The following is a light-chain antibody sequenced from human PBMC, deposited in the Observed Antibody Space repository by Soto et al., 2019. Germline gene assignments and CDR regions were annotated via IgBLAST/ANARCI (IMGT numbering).Light chain of an antibody. CDR3: QQYGSSPCT. V-gene: IGKV3-20*01. CDR1: HSVSSSY. CDR2: GAS. J-gene: IGKJ1*01. Sequence: ENVVSPSPGTLALSNGQRASLSCRASHSVSSSYLAWYQYIPGQAPRLLIYGASSRATGIPDRLSGSGSGTDFTLTISRLEPEDFAVYYCQQYGSSPCTFGEGTKVDIK.